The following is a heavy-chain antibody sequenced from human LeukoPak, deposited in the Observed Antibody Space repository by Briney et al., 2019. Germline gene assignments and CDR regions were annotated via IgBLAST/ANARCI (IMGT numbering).Heavy chain of an antibody. CDR2: INPNSGGT. V-gene: IGHV1-2*02. CDR3: ARDEVGIVGATGDQYFDY. D-gene: IGHD1-26*01. Sequence: ASVKVSCKASGYTFTGYYMHWVRQAPGQGLEWMGWINPNSGGTNYAQKFQGRVTMTRDTPISTAYMELSRLRSDDTAVYYCARDEVGIVGATGDQYFDYWGQGTLVTASS. J-gene: IGHJ4*02. CDR1: GYTFTGYY.